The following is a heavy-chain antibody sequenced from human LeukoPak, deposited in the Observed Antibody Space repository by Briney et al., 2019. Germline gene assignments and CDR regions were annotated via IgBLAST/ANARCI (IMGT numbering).Heavy chain of an antibody. V-gene: IGHV4-59*01. D-gene: IGHD3-3*01. J-gene: IGHJ3*02. CDR1: GGSISSYY. CDR3: ARGRHYYDFLPI. CDR2: IYYSGST. Sequence: KPSETLSLTCTVSGGSISSYYWSWIRQPPGKGLEWIGYIYYSGSTNYNPSLKSRVTISVDTSKNQFSLKLSSVTAADTAVYYCARGRHYYDFLPIWGQGTMVTVSS.